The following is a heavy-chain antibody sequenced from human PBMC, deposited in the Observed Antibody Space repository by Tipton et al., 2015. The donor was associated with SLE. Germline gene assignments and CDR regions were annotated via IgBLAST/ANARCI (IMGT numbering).Heavy chain of an antibody. V-gene: IGHV4-34*01. CDR3: ARGTVYPIFGYMDV. J-gene: IGHJ6*03. CDR2: INHSGST. CDR1: GGSFSGYY. D-gene: IGHD3-3*01. Sequence: TLSLTCAVYGGSFSGYYWSWVRQPPGKGLGWIGQINHSGSTNYNPSLKSRVTISVDTSKNEFSLKLSSVTAADTAVYYCARGTVYPIFGYMDVWGKGTTVTVSS.